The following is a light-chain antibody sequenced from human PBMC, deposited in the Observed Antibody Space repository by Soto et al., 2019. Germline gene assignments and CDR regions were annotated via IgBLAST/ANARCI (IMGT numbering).Light chain of an antibody. V-gene: IGKV3-15*01. Sequence: EIVMTQFPATLSVSPGERATLSCRASQSVNTNLAWYQQKPGQAPRLLIYGASTRATGIPARFSGSGSGTEFTLTISSLQSEDFAVYYCQQYNSWPPLFTFGPGTKVDLK. CDR3: QQYNSWPPLFT. CDR1: QSVNTN. J-gene: IGKJ3*01. CDR2: GAS.